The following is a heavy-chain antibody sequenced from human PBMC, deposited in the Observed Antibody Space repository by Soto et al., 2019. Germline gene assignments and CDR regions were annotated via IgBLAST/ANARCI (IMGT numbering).Heavy chain of an antibody. CDR2: IYHSGST. D-gene: IGHD4-17*01. CDR3: ASGLVTTLHY. V-gene: IGHV4-30-2*01. J-gene: IGHJ4*02. Sequence: SETLSLTCAVSGGPISSRTYSWGWIRQPPGKGLEWIGYIYHSGSTYYNPSLKSRVTISVDRSKNQFSLKLSSVTAADTAVYYCASGLVTTLHYWGQGTLVTVSS. CDR1: GGPISSRTYS.